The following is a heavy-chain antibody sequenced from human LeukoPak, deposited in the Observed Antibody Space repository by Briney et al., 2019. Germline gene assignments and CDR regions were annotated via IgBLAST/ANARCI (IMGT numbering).Heavy chain of an antibody. CDR1: GFTFRSHA. CDR3: AKDVKSSTWSARGYFDY. CDR2: ISDSASSA. V-gene: IGHV3-23*01. J-gene: IGHJ4*02. D-gene: IGHD6-13*01. Sequence: GGSLRLSCAASGFTFRSHAMSWVRQAPGKGLAWVSGISDSASSAHYADSVKGRFTISRDNSRNTLYLQMNSLRAEDTAVYYCAKDVKSSTWSARGYFDYWGQGSLVTVSS.